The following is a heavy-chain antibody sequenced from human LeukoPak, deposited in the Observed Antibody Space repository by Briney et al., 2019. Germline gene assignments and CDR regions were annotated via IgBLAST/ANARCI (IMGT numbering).Heavy chain of an antibody. CDR3: ARQGGTYYGSGSYYKSPFDY. D-gene: IGHD3-10*01. V-gene: IGHV5-51*01. Sequence: GESLKISCKGSGYSFTSYWIGWVRQMPGKGLEWMGIIYPGDSDTRYSPSFQGQVTISAGKSISTAYLQWSSLKASDTAMYYCARQGGTYYGSGSYYKSPFDYWGQGTLVTVSS. CDR2: IYPGDSDT. CDR1: GYSFTSYW. J-gene: IGHJ4*02.